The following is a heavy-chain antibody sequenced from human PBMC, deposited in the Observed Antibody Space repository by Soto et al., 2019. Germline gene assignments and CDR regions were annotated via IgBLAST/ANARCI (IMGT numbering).Heavy chain of an antibody. J-gene: IGHJ6*03. CDR2: ISGSGGST. CDR1: GFTFSSYA. D-gene: IGHD2-2*03. CDR3: AKVGYCSSTSCFDYYYYYMDV. Sequence: EVQLLESGGGLVQPGGSLRLSCAASGFTFSSYAMSWVRQAPRKGLEWVSAISGSGGSTYYADSVKGRFTISRDNSKNTLYLQMNSLRAEDTAVYYCAKVGYCSSTSCFDYYYYYMDVWGKGTTVTVSS. V-gene: IGHV3-23*01.